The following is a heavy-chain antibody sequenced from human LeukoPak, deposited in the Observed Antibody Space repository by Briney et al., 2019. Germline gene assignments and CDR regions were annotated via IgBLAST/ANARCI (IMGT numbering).Heavy chain of an antibody. D-gene: IGHD2-2*03. CDR1: GYSFTSYW. V-gene: IGHV5-51*01. Sequence: GESLKISCKGSGYSFTSYWIGWVRQMPGEGLEWMGIIYPGDSDTRYSPSFQGQVTISADKSISTAYLQWSSLKASDTAMYYCAYVGYCSSTSCGPFDYWGQGTLVTVSS. CDR3: AYVGYCSSTSCGPFDY. CDR2: IYPGDSDT. J-gene: IGHJ4*02.